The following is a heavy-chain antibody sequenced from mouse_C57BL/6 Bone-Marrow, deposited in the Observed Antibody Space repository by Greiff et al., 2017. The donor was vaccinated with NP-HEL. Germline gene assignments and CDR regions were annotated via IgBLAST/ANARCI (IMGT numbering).Heavy chain of an antibody. CDR1: GYTFTSYW. J-gene: IGHJ3*01. D-gene: IGHD1-1*01. CDR3: ARTQLYYYGSSPCAY. Sequence: QVQLQQPGAELVKPGASVKLSCKASGYTFTSYWMHWVKQRPGQGLEWIGMIHPNSGSTNYNEKFKSKATLTVDKSSSTAYMQLSSLTSEDSAVYYCARTQLYYYGSSPCAYGGQGTLVTVSA. CDR2: IHPNSGST. V-gene: IGHV1-64*01.